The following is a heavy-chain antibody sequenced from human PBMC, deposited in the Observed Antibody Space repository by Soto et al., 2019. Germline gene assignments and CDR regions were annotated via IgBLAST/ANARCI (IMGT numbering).Heavy chain of an antibody. CDR3: TRGGSFNLDV. D-gene: IGHD3-10*01. CDR2: TYYRSKWYS. J-gene: IGHJ6*02. V-gene: IGHV6-1*01. CDR1: GDTGSSKSAA. Sequence: SQTLSVTCAISGDTGSSKSAAWNWIRQSPSRGLEWLGRTYYRSKWYSEYAISVKSRITISPDTSKSQFSLQLNSVTPEDTAMYYCTRGGSFNLDVWGQGTAVTVSS.